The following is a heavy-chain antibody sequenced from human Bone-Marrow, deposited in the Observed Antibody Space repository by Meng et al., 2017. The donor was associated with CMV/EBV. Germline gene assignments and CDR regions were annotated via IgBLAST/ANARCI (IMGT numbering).Heavy chain of an antibody. CDR3: ARDLSSTAGGSYYYGMYV. J-gene: IGHJ6*02. CDR1: GGTFSSYA. Sequence: SVKVSCKASGGTFSSYAISWVRQAPGQGLEWMGGIIPILGIANYAQKFQGRVTITADKSTSTAYMELSSLRSEDTAVYYCARDLSSTAGGSYYYGMYVWGQGTTVTVSS. D-gene: IGHD2-2*01. CDR2: IIPILGIA. V-gene: IGHV1-69*10.